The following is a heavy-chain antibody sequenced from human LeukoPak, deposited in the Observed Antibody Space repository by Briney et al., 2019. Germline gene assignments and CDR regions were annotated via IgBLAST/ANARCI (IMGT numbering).Heavy chain of an antibody. CDR2: INPSGGST. CDR1: GYTFTSYY. CDR3: ARRPGYLDY. V-gene: IGHV1-46*01. J-gene: IGHJ4*02. D-gene: IGHD6-6*01. Sequence: ASVKVSCKASGYTFTSYYMHWVRQAPGQGLEWMGIINPSGGSTSSAQKFQGRVTMTRDTSTSTVDMELSSLRPEAPAVYYCARRPGYLDYWGQGPLVTVSS.